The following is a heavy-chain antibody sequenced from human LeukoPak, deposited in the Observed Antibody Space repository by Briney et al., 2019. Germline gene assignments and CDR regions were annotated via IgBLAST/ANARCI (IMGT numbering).Heavy chain of an antibody. V-gene: IGHV3-30-3*01. CDR1: GFTFSSYA. CDR2: ISYDGSNK. Sequence: GGSLRLSCAASGFTFSSYAMHWVRQAPGKGLEWVAVISYDGSNKYYADSVKGRFTISRDNSKNTLYLQMNSLRAEDTAVYYCARVPPGYSYGLWGQGTLVTVSS. CDR3: ARVPPGYSYGL. D-gene: IGHD5-18*01. J-gene: IGHJ4*02.